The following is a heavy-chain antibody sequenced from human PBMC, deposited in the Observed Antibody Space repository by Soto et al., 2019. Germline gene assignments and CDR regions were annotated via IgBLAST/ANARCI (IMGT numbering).Heavy chain of an antibody. J-gene: IGHJ1*01. CDR2: ISSSSSNI. V-gene: IGHV3-48*02. CDR3: ARDPPSSNYDSSGYYPEYFQH. D-gene: IGHD3-22*01. CDR1: GFTFSSYS. Sequence: EVQLVESGGGLVQPGGSLRLSCAASGFTFSSYSMNWVRQAPGKGLEWVSYISSSSSNIYYADSVKGRFTISRDNAKNSLYLQMTSLRDEDTAVYYCARDPPSSNYDSSGYYPEYFQHWGQGTLVTVSS.